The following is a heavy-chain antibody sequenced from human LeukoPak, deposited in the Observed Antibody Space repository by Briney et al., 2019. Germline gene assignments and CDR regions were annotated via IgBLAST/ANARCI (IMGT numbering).Heavy chain of an antibody. V-gene: IGHV3-74*01. D-gene: IGHD3-9*01. CDR3: ARFKTGTYFDY. J-gene: IGHJ4*02. Sequence: GGSLRLSCAASGFIFSNYWMNWVRQAPGKGLMWVSRMNSDGSSRTYADSVKGRFTISRDNAKNSLYLQMNSLRAEDTAVYHCARFKTGTYFDYWGQGTLVTVSS. CDR1: GFIFSNYW. CDR2: MNSDGSSR.